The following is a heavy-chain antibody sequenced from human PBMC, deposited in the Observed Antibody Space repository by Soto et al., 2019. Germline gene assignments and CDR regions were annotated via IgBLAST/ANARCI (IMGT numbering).Heavy chain of an antibody. CDR1: GGSISSYY. Sequence: SETLSLTCTVSGGSISSYYWSWIRQPPGKGLEWIGYIYYSGSTNYNPSLKSRVTISVDTSKNQFSLKLSSVTSLTSEDTAVYYCGRDQSGTGYYVDWFDPWGQGTLVTVSS. J-gene: IGHJ5*02. V-gene: IGHV4-59*01. D-gene: IGHD3-10*02. CDR3: GRDQSGTGYYVDWFDP. CDR2: IYYSGST.